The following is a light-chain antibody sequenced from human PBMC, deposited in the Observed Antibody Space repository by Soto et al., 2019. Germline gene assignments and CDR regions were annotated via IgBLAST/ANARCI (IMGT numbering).Light chain of an antibody. CDR1: QSVASY. J-gene: IGKJ3*01. CDR3: QQRSSWPPT. V-gene: IGKV3-11*01. CDR2: DAF. Sequence: DIVLTQSPATLSLSPGESATLSCRASQSVASYLAWYQQKPGQAPRLLIYDAFSRATGIPARFSGSGSGTDFTLTIGSLEPEDFAVYYCQQRSSWPPTFGPGTRVDIK.